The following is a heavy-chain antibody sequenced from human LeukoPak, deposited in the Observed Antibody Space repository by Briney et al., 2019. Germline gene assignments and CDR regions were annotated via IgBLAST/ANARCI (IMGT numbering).Heavy chain of an antibody. CDR2: ISSGGSTI. V-gene: IGHV3-11*04. CDR1: GFTFSDYY. Sequence: GGSLRLSCAASGFTFSDYYMSWIRQAPGKGLEWVSYISSGGSTIYYADSVKGRFTISRDNAKNSLYLQMNSLRAEDTALYYCARYRFVVGATDSFDIWGQGTMVTVSS. D-gene: IGHD1-26*01. J-gene: IGHJ3*02. CDR3: ARYRFVVGATDSFDI.